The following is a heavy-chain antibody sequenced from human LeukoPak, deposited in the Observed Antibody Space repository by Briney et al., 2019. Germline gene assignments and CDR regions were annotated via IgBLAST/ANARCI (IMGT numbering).Heavy chain of an antibody. CDR3: ARDFGYSND. Sequence: GGSLRLSCAASGFTFNSDWMHWVRQAPGKGLVWGSRIKSDGSSTSYADSVKGRFSISRDNAKNTLYLQMNSLRAEDTAVYYCARDFGYSNDWGQGTLVTVSS. J-gene: IGHJ4*02. CDR2: IKSDGSST. V-gene: IGHV3-74*01. D-gene: IGHD1-26*01. CDR1: GFTFNSDW.